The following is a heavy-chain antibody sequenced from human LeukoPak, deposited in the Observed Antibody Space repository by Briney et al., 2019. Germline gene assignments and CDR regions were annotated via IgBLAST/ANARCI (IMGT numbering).Heavy chain of an antibody. CDR1: GFTFSSYW. D-gene: IGHD1-20*01. CDR2: RKRDGSVK. V-gene: IGHV3-7*01. Sequence: GGTLCLSCAASGFTFSSYWMSWVCQAPGQGLEWVASRKRDGSVKTYVDSVQGRFTVSRANTKNSLYLQMNSLRADDTAGYYCARLSGDITVFDLWGQGTLVTVSS. CDR3: ARLSGDITVFDL. J-gene: IGHJ4*02.